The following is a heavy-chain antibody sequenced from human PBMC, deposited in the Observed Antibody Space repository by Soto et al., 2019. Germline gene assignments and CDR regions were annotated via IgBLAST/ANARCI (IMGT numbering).Heavy chain of an antibody. V-gene: IGHV1-69*01. J-gene: IGHJ6*02. CDR3: AREDGYSSSYPYYYYGMDV. Sequence: QVQLVQSGAEVKKPGSSVKVSCKASGGTFSSYAISWVRQAPGQGLEWMGGIIPIFGTANYAQKFQGRVTITADESTSTAYMELSRLRSEDTAVYYCAREDGYSSSYPYYYYGMDVWGQGTTVTVSS. D-gene: IGHD6-13*01. CDR1: GGTFSSYA. CDR2: IIPIFGTA.